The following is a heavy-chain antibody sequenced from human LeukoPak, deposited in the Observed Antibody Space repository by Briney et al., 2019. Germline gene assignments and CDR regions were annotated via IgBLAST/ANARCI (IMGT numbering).Heavy chain of an antibody. D-gene: IGHD3-10*01. V-gene: IGHV1-18*01. CDR1: GYTFTSYG. CDR3: ARRGSGSLQPDWFDP. J-gene: IGHJ5*02. Sequence: ASVKVSCKASGYTFTSYGISWVRQPPGQGLEWMGWISAYNGNTNYAQKLQGRVTMTTDTSTSTAYMELRSLRSDDTAVYYCARRGSGSLQPDWFDPWGQGTLVTVSS. CDR2: ISAYNGNT.